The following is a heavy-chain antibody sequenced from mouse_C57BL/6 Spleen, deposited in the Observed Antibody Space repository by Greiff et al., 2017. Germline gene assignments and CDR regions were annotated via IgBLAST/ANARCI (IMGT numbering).Heavy chain of an antibody. D-gene: IGHD2-3*01. CDR2: IDPSDSYT. Sequence: QVQLQQSGAELVMPGASVKLSCKASGYTFTSYWMHWVKQRPGQGLEWIGEIDPSDSYTNYNQKFKGKSTLTVDKSSSTAYMQLSSLTSEDSAVYYCARFGDGYSGYFDYWGQGTTLTVSS. CDR3: ARFGDGYSGYFDY. V-gene: IGHV1-69*01. J-gene: IGHJ2*01. CDR1: GYTFTSYW.